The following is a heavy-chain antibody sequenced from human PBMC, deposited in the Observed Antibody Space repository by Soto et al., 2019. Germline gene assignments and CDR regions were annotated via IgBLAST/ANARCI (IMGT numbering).Heavy chain of an antibody. D-gene: IGHD7-27*01. CDR1: GYTFTTYG. Sequence: QVQLVQSGGEVKKPGASVKVSCKTSGYTFTTYGISWVRQAPGQGLEWVGWISAYSGKTHYAQKFQGKVTMPPDTSTNTAYLELRSLRSADPAVYYCARDPYLGDHQYWGQGTLVTVYS. CDR3: ARDPYLGDHQY. CDR2: ISAYSGKT. V-gene: IGHV1-18*01. J-gene: IGHJ4*02.